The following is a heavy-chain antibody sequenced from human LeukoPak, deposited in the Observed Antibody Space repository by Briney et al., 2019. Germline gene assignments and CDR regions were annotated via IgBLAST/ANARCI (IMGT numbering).Heavy chain of an antibody. CDR3: ARNKRGDI. CDR1: GFTVSSTY. V-gene: IGHV3-7*01. CDR2: IKEDVSEK. D-gene: IGHD1/OR15-1a*01. Sequence: GGSLRLSCAASGFTVSSTYMSWVRQAPGKGLEWVANIKEDVSEKHYVDSVKGRFTISRDNAKNSLYLQMNSLRAEDTAVYYCARNKRGDIWGQGTLVTVSS. J-gene: IGHJ4*02.